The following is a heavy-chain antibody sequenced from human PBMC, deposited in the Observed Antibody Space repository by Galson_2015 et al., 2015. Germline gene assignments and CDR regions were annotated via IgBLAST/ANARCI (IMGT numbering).Heavy chain of an antibody. V-gene: IGHV4-4*02. J-gene: IGHJ6*02. Sequence: ETLSLTCAVSGGSISSSNWWRWVRPPPGKGLEWIGDIYHSGSTNYNPSLKSRFTISVDKSKNQFSLKLSSVTSADTAVYYCARGSIVVVPAAPIYYYYYGMVVWGQGTTVTVSS. CDR3: ARGSIVVVPAAPIYYYYYGMVV. CDR2: IYHSGST. CDR1: GGSISSSNW. D-gene: IGHD2-2*01.